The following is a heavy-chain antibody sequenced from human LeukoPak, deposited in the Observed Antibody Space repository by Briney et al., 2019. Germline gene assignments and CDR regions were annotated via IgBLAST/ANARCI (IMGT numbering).Heavy chain of an antibody. Sequence: SVKVSCKASGGTFSSYAISWVRQAPGQGLEWMGGIIPIFGTANYAQKFQGRVTITADKSTSTAYMELSSLRSEDTAVYYCARDGEGDYGGNTDDDYFDYWGQGTLVTVSS. V-gene: IGHV1-69*06. CDR2: IIPIFGTA. J-gene: IGHJ4*02. D-gene: IGHD4-23*01. CDR3: ARDGEGDYGGNTDDDYFDY. CDR1: GGTFSSYA.